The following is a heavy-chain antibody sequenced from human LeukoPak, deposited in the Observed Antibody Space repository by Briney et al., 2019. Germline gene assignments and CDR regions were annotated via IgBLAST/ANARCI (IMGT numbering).Heavy chain of an antibody. CDR3: ARMTPDSPSFDY. J-gene: IGHJ4*02. CDR1: GFSLSTPEMC. V-gene: IGHV2-70*17. Sequence: SGPTLVKPTQTLTLTCTFSGFSLSTPEMCVTWIRQPPGTALEWLARIDWDDDKFYSPSLRTRLTISKDTPKNQVVLRMTNMDPVDTGTYYCARMTPDSPSFDYWGQGALITVSS. CDR2: IDWDDDK. D-gene: IGHD2-15*01.